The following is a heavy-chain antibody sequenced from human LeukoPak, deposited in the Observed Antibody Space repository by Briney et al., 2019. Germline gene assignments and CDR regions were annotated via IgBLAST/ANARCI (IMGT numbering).Heavy chain of an antibody. CDR1: GYTFTGYC. D-gene: IGHD3-16*01. Sequence: ASVKVSCKASGYTFTGYCIHWVRQAPGQGLEWMGWINPNTGGTNCAQKFQGRVTMTRDTSISTAYMELSRLRSDAAVYYCARTSTRGIYAFDIWGQGTMVIVSS. V-gene: IGHV1-2*02. CDR3: ARTSTRGIYAFDI. J-gene: IGHJ3*02. CDR2: INPNTGGT.